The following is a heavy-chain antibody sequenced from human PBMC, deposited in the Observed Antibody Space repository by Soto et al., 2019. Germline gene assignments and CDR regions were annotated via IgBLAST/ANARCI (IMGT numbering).Heavy chain of an antibody. D-gene: IGHD2-8*01. V-gene: IGHV4-59*11. CDR2: VYSSGGT. Sequence: QVQLQESGPGLVKPSETLSLTCNVSGGSIGSHYWTWIRQPPGKGLEWLGYVYSSGGTNYNPSLQSRVILSVDTSKNQFALKMNYVTAADTAVYYCARMGPLYATTHWFFDLWGRGTLVTVSS. J-gene: IGHJ2*01. CDR3: ARMGPLYATTHWFFDL. CDR1: GGSIGSHY.